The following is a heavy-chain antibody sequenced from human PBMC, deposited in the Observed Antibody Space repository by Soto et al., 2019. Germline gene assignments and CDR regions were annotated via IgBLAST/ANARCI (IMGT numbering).Heavy chain of an antibody. V-gene: IGHV1-69*01. D-gene: IGHD2-21*01. J-gene: IGHJ6*02. CDR3: VENCGPRIRRFFGNDL. Sequence: QVQLVQSGADVKKPGSSVKVSCKASGGTFSSYAITWVRQAPGQGLEWMGGIVPQFRTSQYAQKFQGRVTLYADQAKKPGHLEPPSLRFEGTGGYYWVENCGPRIRRFFGNDLWGQGTTVTVSS. CDR1: GGTFSSYA. CDR2: IVPQFRTS.